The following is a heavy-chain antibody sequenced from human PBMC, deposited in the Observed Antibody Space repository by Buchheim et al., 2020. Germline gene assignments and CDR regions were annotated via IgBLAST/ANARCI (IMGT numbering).Heavy chain of an antibody. D-gene: IGHD2-15*01. V-gene: IGHV3-30*18. CDR2: ISYDGSNK. Sequence: QVQLVESGGGVVQPGRSLRLSCAASGFTFSSYGMHWVRQAPGKGLEWVAVISYDGSNKYYADSVKGRFTLSRDNSKTTLYLQMNSLRAEDTAVYYCAKDARMYYFDYWGQGTL. CDR3: AKDARMYYFDY. J-gene: IGHJ4*02. CDR1: GFTFSSYG.